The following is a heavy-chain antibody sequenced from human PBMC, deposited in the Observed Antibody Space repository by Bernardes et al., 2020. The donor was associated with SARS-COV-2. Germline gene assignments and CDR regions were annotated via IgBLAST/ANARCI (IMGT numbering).Heavy chain of an antibody. Sequence: SETLSLTCAVYGGSFSGHYWTWARRPPGKGLEWIGEVNQNGNTNYNRSLKSRVTITVDTSKNQFSLKLTYVTAADTAVYYCARGVGNSGEFSGYDHWGQGNLVTVSS. CDR1: GGSFSGHY. D-gene: IGHD5-12*01. CDR3: ARGVGNSGEFSGYDH. V-gene: IGHV4-34*01. J-gene: IGHJ4*02. CDR2: VNQNGNT.